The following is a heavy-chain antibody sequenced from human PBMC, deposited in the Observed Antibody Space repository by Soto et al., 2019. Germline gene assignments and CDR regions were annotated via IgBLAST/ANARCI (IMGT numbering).Heavy chain of an antibody. Sequence: EVQLVESGGGLVKPGGSLRLSCAASGFTFSNAWMSWVRQAPGKGLEWVGRIKSKTDGGTTDYAAPVKGRFTISRDDSKNTLYLKMNSLKPEDTAVYYCTTGYDYGDPFDYWGQGTLVTVSS. CDR2: IKSKTDGGTT. CDR1: GFTFSNAW. J-gene: IGHJ4*02. V-gene: IGHV3-15*01. D-gene: IGHD4-17*01. CDR3: TTGYDYGDPFDY.